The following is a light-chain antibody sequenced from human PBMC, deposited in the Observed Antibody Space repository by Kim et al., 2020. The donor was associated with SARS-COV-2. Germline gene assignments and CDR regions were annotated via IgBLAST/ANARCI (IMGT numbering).Light chain of an antibody. J-gene: IGKJ2*01. V-gene: IGKV3-20*01. Sequence: EVGLTQSPGTLYLSPGERASLSCRASQNISNNYLAWFQQRPGQPPRLLIYGASIRAAGIPDRVSGGGSGSDFTLTISRLEPEDFAVYYCQQYGSPPRTFGQGTRLEI. CDR1: QNISNNY. CDR3: QQYGSPPRT. CDR2: GAS.